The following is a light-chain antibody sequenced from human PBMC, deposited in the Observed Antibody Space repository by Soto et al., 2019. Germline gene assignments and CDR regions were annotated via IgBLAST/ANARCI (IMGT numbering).Light chain of an antibody. CDR2: GAS. CDR1: QNINIW. Sequence: DIQMTQSPSTLSASVGDRVTLTCRASQNINIWLAWYQQKPGKAPKLLIYGASSLESGVPSRLSGSGSGTEFTLTISGLQPDDFATYYCEQYQSYPWTFGPGTKVEIK. J-gene: IGKJ1*01. CDR3: EQYQSYPWT. V-gene: IGKV1-5*01.